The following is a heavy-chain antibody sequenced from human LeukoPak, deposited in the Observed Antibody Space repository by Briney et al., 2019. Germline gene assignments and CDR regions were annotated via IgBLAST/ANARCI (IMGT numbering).Heavy chain of an antibody. CDR3: AEDGGYYDFDY. CDR1: GFTFSRYA. CDR2: ISGSGGST. Sequence: GGSLRLSCAASGFTFSRYAMSWVRQAPGKGLEWVSAISGSGGSTYYADSVKGRFTISRDTSKNTLYLQMNSLRAEDTAVYYCAEDGGYYDFDYWGQGTLVTVSS. V-gene: IGHV3-23*01. D-gene: IGHD3-3*01. J-gene: IGHJ4*02.